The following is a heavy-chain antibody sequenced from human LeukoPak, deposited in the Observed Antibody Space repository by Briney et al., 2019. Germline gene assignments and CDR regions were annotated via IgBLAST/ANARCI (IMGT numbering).Heavy chain of an antibody. CDR2: IYYTGST. CDR3: ARWDASNSAFDS. V-gene: IGHV4-61*01. D-gene: IGHD4-23*01. Sequence: SQTLSLTCTVSGGSISSGSYYWSWIRQPPGKGLEWIGYIYYTGSTNYNPSLKSRVTISVDTSKNQFPLQLSSVTPADTAVYYCARWDASNSAFDSWGRGTRVTVSS. CDR1: GGSISSGSYY. J-gene: IGHJ4*02.